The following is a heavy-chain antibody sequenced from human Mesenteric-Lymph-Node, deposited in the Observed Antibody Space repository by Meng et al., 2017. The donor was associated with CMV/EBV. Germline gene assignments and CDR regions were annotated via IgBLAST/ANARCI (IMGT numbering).Heavy chain of an antibody. CDR3: AKEEGHWFDP. CDR1: GFTVSSNY. CDR2: IRISGFRI. Sequence: GGSLRLSCAASGFTVSSNYMNWVRQAPGKGLEWISYIRISGFRIYYADSVKGRFTISRDDAKNSLYLQMSGLRAEDTAVYYCAKEEGHWFDPWGQGNLVTVSS. J-gene: IGHJ5*02. V-gene: IGHV3-48*03.